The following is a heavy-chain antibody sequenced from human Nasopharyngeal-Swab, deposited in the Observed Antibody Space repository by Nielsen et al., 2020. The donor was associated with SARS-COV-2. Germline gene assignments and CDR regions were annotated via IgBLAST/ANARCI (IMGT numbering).Heavy chain of an antibody. CDR2: ISSSSSTI. CDR3: AKGRVDYYYDSSGYRTSYYYYGMDV. CDR1: GFTFSSYS. J-gene: IGHJ6*02. D-gene: IGHD3-22*01. V-gene: IGHV3-48*01. Sequence: GESLKISCAASGFTFSSYSMNWVRQAPGKGLEWVSYISSSSSTIYYADSVKGRFTISRDNSKNTLYLQMNSLRAEDTAVYYCAKGRVDYYYDSSGYRTSYYYYGMDVWGQGTTVTVSS.